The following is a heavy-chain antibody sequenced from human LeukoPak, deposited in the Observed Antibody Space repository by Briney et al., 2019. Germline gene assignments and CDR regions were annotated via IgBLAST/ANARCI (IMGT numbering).Heavy chain of an antibody. J-gene: IGHJ4*02. CDR3: GRLGYCSSTTCYGYFDY. CDR2: IYPDDSDT. D-gene: IGHD2-2*01. Sequence: GESLKISCKGSGYSFTSHWIGWVRQMPGKGLEWMGIIYPDDSDTRYSPSFQDQVTISADKSISTAYLQWSSLKAPDTAMYYYGRLGYCSSTTCYGYFDYWGQGTLVTVSS. CDR1: GYSFTSHW. V-gene: IGHV5-51*01.